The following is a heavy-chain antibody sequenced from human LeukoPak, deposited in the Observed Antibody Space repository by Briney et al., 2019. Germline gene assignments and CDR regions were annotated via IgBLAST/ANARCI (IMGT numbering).Heavy chain of an antibody. J-gene: IGHJ4*02. CDR1: GFTFSSYG. CDR2: MSGGGGST. D-gene: IGHD3-9*01. Sequence: GGSLRLSCAASGFTFSSYGMSWVRQAPGKGLEWVSAMSGGGGSTFYADSVKGRFTISRDNSKNTLYLQMNSLRDEDTAVYYCARDRWAQYYDILTGYSDYWGQGTLVTVSS. V-gene: IGHV3-23*01. CDR3: ARDRWAQYYDILTGYSDY.